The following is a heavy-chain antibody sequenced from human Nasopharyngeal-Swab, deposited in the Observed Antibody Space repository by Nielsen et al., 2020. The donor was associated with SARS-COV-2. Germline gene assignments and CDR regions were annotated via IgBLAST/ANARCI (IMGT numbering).Heavy chain of an antibody. CDR2: ISYDGSNK. CDR3: AKDRYYDFWSGYYTKDY. D-gene: IGHD3-3*01. J-gene: IGHJ4*02. Sequence: GESLKISCAASGFTFSSYGMHWVRQAPGKGLEWVAVISYDGSNKYYADSVKGRFTISRDNSKNTLYLQMNSLRAEDTVVYYCAKDRYYDFWSGYYTKDYWGQGTLVTVSS. V-gene: IGHV3-30*18. CDR1: GFTFSSYG.